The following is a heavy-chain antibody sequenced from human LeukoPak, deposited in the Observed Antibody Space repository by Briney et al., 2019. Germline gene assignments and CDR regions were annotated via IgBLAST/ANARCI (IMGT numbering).Heavy chain of an antibody. CDR2: ISGSGGST. J-gene: IGHJ6*02. CDR1: GFTFSSYA. V-gene: IGHV3-23*01. Sequence: GGSLRLSCAASGFTFSSYAMSWVRQAQAKGLEWVSVISGSGGSTYYVGSVKGRFTISRDNSKNTLYLQMNSLRAEDTAVYYCAKGSKLAIYGMDVWGQGTTVTVSS. D-gene: IGHD6-6*01. CDR3: AKGSKLAIYGMDV.